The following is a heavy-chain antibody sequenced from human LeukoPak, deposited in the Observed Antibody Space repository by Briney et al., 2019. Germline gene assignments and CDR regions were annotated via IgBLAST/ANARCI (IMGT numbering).Heavy chain of an antibody. D-gene: IGHD3-9*01. CDR3: AREEGYFDWLPPGTGNAFDI. V-gene: IGHV3-23*01. Sequence: PGGSLRLSCAASGFTFSSYGMSWVRQAPGKGLEWVSAIIESGESTYYTDSVKGRFTISRDNSKNTLYLQMNSLRAEDTAVYYCAREEGYFDWLPPGTGNAFDIWGQGTMVTVSS. CDR1: GFTFSSYG. J-gene: IGHJ3*02. CDR2: IIESGEST.